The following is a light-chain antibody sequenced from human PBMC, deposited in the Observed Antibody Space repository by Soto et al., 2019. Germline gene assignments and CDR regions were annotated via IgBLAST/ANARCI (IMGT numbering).Light chain of an antibody. J-gene: IGLJ2*01. CDR3: SSYTTTTTLVV. Sequence: QSALTQPASVSGSPGQSITISCSGSSSDIGSYNYVSWYQQHPGKAPKLMIYDVTNRPSGVSDRFSCSKSGDTASLTISGLQADDEADYYCSSYTTTTTLVVFGGGTKLTVL. CDR2: DVT. CDR1: SSDIGSYNY. V-gene: IGLV2-14*03.